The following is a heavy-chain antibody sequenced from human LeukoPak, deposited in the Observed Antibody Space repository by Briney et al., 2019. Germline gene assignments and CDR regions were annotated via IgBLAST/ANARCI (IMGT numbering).Heavy chain of an antibody. J-gene: IGHJ4*02. CDR1: GFTFRNYA. D-gene: IGHD6-19*01. Sequence: PGGSLRLSCAASGFTFRNYAMSWVRQAPGKGLEWVSGISGSGGNTYYADSVKGRFTISRDNSKNTLYLQMNSLRAEDTALYYCAKPPPFDSSGWRRPEYWGQGTLVTVSS. CDR3: AKPPPFDSSGWRRPEY. V-gene: IGHV3-23*01. CDR2: ISGSGGNT.